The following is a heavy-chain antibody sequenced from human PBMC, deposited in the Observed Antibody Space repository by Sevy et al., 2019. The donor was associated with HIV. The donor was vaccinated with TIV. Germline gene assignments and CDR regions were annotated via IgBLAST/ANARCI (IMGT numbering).Heavy chain of an antibody. CDR2: INPNSAGT. J-gene: IGHJ6*02. CDR3: ARGYGDYGEYYYYGMDV. D-gene: IGHD4-17*01. V-gene: IGHV1-2*02. CDR1: GYTFTGYY. Sequence: ASVKVSCKASGYTFTGYYMHWGRQAPGQGLEWMGWINPNSAGTNYAQKFQGRVTMTRDTSISTAYMELSRLRSDDTAVYYCARGYGDYGEYYYYGMDVWGQGTTVTVSS.